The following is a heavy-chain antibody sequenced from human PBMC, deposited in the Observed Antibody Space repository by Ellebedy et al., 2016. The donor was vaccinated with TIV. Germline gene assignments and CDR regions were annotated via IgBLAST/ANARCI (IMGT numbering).Heavy chain of an antibody. CDR1: GGSISSSNW. CDR2: IYHSGST. J-gene: IGHJ6*02. CDR3: ARARVRYYYDSSGYYGDHYYYGMDV. D-gene: IGHD3-22*01. V-gene: IGHV4-4*02. Sequence: SETLSLTXAVSGGSISSSNWWSWVRQPPGKGLEWIGEIYHSGSTNYNPSLKSRVTISVDKSKNQFSLKLSSVTAADTAVYYCARARVRYYYDSSGYYGDHYYYGMDVWGQGTTVTVSS.